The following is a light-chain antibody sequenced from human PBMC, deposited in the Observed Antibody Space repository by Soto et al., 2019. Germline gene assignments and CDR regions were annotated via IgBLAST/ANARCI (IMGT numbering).Light chain of an antibody. V-gene: IGKV3-15*01. CDR3: QQDNNWPPYT. J-gene: IGKJ2*01. Sequence: EIVMTQSPATVSVSPGERATLSCRASQSVGSHLAWYQQKPGQAPRLLIYGASTRATGIPARFSGSGSGTEFTLTISSLQSEDFAVYYCQQDNNWPPYTFGQGTKVEIK. CDR1: QSVGSH. CDR2: GAS.